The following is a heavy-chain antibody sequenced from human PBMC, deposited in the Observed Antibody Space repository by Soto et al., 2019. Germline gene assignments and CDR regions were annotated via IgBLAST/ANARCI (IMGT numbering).Heavy chain of an antibody. D-gene: IGHD3-22*01. V-gene: IGHV1-18*01. CDR3: ARDPSMIVVVSHFDY. J-gene: IGHJ4*02. Sequence: QVQLVQSGAEVKKPGASVKVSCKASGYTFTSYGISWLRQAPGQGLEWMGWISAYNGNTNYAQKLQGRVTMTTDTSTSTAYMELRSLRSDDTAVYYCARDPSMIVVVSHFDYWGQGTLVTVSS. CDR1: GYTFTSYG. CDR2: ISAYNGNT.